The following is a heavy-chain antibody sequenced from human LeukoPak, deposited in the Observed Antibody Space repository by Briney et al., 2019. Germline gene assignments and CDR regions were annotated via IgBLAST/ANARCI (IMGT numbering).Heavy chain of an antibody. CDR2: IYYSGST. D-gene: IGHD3-10*01. J-gene: IGHJ6*02. V-gene: IGHV4-59*08. CDR3: ARQSSGRGYYYGMDV. Sequence: SETLSLTCTVSGGSISSYYWSWLRQPPGKGLEWIGYIYYSGSTNYNPSLKSRVTISVDTSKNQFSLKLSSVTAADTAVYYCARQSSGRGYYYGMDVWGQGTTVTVSS. CDR1: GGSISSYY.